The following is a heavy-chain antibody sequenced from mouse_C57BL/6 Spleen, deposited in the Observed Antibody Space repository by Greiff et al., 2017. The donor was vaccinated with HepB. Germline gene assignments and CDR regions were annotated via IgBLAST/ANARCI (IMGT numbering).Heavy chain of an antibody. D-gene: IGHD4-1*01. CDR2: ISYDGSN. CDR1: GYSITSGYY. Sequence: ESGPGLVKPSQSLSLTCSVTGYSITSGYYWNWIRQFPGNKLEWMGYISYDGSNNYNPSLKNRISITRDTSKNQFFLKLNSVTTEDTATYYCARDLNWDGAWFAYWGQGTLVTVSA. CDR3: ARDLNWDGAWFAY. J-gene: IGHJ3*01. V-gene: IGHV3-6*01.